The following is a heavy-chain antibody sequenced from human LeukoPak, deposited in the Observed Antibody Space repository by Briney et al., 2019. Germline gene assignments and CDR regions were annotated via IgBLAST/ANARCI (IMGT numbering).Heavy chain of an antibody. CDR1: GFTFNSYE. Sequence: PGGSLRLSCAASGFTFNSYEMNWVRQAPGKGLEWVSYISSGGTTIYYADSVKGRFTISRDNAKNSLYLQMNNLRAEDTAVYYCAKGGPYDILTGKNVFDIWGQGTTVTVSS. CDR3: AKGGPYDILTGKNVFDI. J-gene: IGHJ3*02. D-gene: IGHD3-9*01. V-gene: IGHV3-48*03. CDR2: ISSGGTTI.